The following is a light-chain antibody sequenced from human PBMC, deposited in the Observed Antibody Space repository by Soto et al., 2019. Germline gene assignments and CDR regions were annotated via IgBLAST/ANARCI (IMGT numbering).Light chain of an antibody. CDR2: KNN. CDR3: GTWDSSLSAGV. V-gene: IGLV1-51*02. Sequence: QTVVTQPPSVSAAPGQKVTISCSGSSSNIGNNYVSWYQQLPGTAPKLLIYKNNKRPSGIPDRFSGSKSGTSATLGITGLQTGDEADYYCGTWDSSLSAGVFGGGTQLTVL. CDR1: SSNIGNNY. J-gene: IGLJ7*01.